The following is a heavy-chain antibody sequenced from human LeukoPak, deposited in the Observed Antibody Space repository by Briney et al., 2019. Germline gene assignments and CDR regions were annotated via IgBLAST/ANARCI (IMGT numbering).Heavy chain of an antibody. CDR1: GFTFSSYA. J-gene: IGHJ4*02. Sequence: PGGSLRLSCVASGFTFSSYAMHWVRQAPGMGLEWVAFISYDGSNTYYADSVKGRFTISRDNSKNTLYLQMNSLRAEDTAVYYCARGVLGATTPNLDCWGQGALVTVSS. CDR3: ARGVLGATTPNLDC. V-gene: IGHV3-30*14. CDR2: ISYDGSNT. D-gene: IGHD1-26*01.